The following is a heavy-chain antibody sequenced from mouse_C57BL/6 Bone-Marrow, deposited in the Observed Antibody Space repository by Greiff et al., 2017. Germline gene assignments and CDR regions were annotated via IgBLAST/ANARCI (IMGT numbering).Heavy chain of an antibody. D-gene: IGHD2-3*01. J-gene: IGHJ2*01. CDR3: ASDALVYFDY. Sequence: EVMLVESGGGLVKPGGSLKLSCAASGFTFSDYGMHWVRQAPEKGLEWVAYISSGSSTIYYADTVKGRFTISRDNAKNTLFLQMTSLRSEDTAMYYCASDALVYFDYWGQGTTLTVSS. CDR2: ISSGSSTI. CDR1: GFTFSDYG. V-gene: IGHV5-17*01.